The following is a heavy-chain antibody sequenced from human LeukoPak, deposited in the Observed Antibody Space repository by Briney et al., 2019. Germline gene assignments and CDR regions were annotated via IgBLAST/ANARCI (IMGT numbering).Heavy chain of an antibody. Sequence: PSETLSLTCTVPGGSISSYYWSWIRQPPGKGLEWIGYIYYSGSTNYNPSLKSRVTISVDTSKNQFSLKLSSVTAADTAVYYCASYYGSGSYYFGRHDAFDIWGQGTMVTVSS. CDR1: GGSISSYY. D-gene: IGHD3-10*01. CDR3: ASYYGSGSYYFGRHDAFDI. J-gene: IGHJ3*02. CDR2: IYYSGST. V-gene: IGHV4-59*08.